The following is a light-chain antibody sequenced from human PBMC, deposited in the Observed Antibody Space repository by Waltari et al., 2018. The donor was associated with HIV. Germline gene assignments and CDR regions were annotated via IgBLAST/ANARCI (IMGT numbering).Light chain of an antibody. Sequence: QSALTQTASVSASPGQSITISCTGLNNAIGADKSVSWYQQHPGKVPKLLMYDVTKRPAGVSGGFSGSKSVNTASQTISWLQPDDEADYYCGSSTNSNIVLFGGGTKLTVL. CDR1: NNAIGADKS. J-gene: IGLJ2*01. CDR3: GSSTNSNIVL. V-gene: IGLV2-14*01. CDR2: DVT.